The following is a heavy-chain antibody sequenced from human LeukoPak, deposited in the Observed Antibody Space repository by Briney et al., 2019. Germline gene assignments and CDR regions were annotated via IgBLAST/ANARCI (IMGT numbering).Heavy chain of an antibody. D-gene: IGHD5-24*01. CDR3: ARVEMATSYWYFDL. J-gene: IGHJ2*01. V-gene: IGHV1-69*05. CDR2: IIPIFGTA. CDR1: GGTFSSYA. Sequence: ASVKVSYKASGGTFSSYAISWVRQAPGQGLEWMGGIIPIFGTANYAQKFQGRVTITTDESTSTAYMELSSLRSEDTAVYYCARVEMATSYWYFDLWGRGTLVTVSS.